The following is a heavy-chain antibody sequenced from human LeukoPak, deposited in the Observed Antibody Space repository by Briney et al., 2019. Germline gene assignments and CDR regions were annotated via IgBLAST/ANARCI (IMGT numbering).Heavy chain of an antibody. CDR3: AAPPNDYGDYFDY. V-gene: IGHV3-49*03. D-gene: IGHD4-17*01. J-gene: IGHJ4*02. CDR2: IRSKAYGGTT. Sequence: GGSLRLSCTASGFTFGDYAMSWFRQAPGKGLEWVGFIRSKAYGGTTEYAASVKGRFTISRDDSKSIAYPQMNSLKTEDTAVYYCAAPPNDYGDYFDYWGQGTLVTVSS. CDR1: GFTFGDYA.